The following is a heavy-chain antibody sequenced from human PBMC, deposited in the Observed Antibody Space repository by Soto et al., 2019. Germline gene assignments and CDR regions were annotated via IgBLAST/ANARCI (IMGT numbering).Heavy chain of an antibody. CDR2: IIPILGIA. CDR3: ARRAEGYGVGIIDY. CDR1: GGTFSSYT. Sequence: QVQLVQSGAEVKKPGSSVKVSCKASGGTFSSYTISWVRQAPGQGLEWMGRIIPILGIANYAQKFQGRVKITADKSTSTAYMELSSLRSEDTAVYYCARRAEGYGVGIIDYWGQGTLVTVSS. J-gene: IGHJ4*02. V-gene: IGHV1-69*02. D-gene: IGHD4-17*01.